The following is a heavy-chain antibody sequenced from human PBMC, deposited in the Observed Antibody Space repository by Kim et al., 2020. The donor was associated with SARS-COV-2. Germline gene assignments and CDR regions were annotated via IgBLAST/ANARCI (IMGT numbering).Heavy chain of an antibody. CDR2: NNTDGSST. V-gene: IGHV3-74*03. CDR3: VRAPVRGLNYFDY. Sequence: GGSLRLSCAASGFAFSSCWMHWVRQAPGKGLVWVSGNNTDGSSTKYADSVKGRFTISRDNAKNTLYLQMNSLRAEDTAVYYCVRAPVRGLNYFDYWGQGTLVTVSS. CDR1: GFAFSSCW. D-gene: IGHD3-10*01. J-gene: IGHJ4*02.